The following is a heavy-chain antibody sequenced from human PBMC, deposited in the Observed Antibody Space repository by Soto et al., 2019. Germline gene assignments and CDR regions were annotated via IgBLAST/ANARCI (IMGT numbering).Heavy chain of an antibody. V-gene: IGHV1-46*01. CDR3: ARDGSGYDFDY. J-gene: IGHJ4*02. D-gene: IGHD5-12*01. CDR1: GYTFTSYY. CDR2: INPSGGST. Sequence: QVQLVQSGAEVKKPGASVKVSCKASGYTFTSYYMHWVRQAPGQGLEWMGIINPSGGSTSYAQKFPGRVTMTRDTSTSTVYMELSSLRSEDTAVYYCARDGSGYDFDYWGQGPLVTVSS.